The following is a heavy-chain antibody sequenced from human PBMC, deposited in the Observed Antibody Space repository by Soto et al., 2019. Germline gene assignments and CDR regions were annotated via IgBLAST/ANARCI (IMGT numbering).Heavy chain of an antibody. Sequence: EEELVESGGGLVQPGRSLRLSCATSGFTLRDSAMHWGRQCPGGGLDWVSGILASGDVGYVDSVRGHFTMSRDVAKSSLHLQMYILNTVDTAVYFFVRDSSSGGADVWGQGTTLSVSS. J-gene: IGHJ6*02. CDR2: ILASGDV. D-gene: IGHD6-6*01. V-gene: IGHV3-9*01. CDR1: GFTLRDSA. CDR3: VRDSSSGGADV.